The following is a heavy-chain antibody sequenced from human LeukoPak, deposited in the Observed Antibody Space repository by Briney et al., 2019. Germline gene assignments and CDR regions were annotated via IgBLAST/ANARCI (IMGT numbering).Heavy chain of an antibody. Sequence: GXXLRLSCAASGFTFSSYWMSWVRQAPGKGLEWVGKIKQDGSEKYYVDCVKGRFTISRDNAKNSLYLQMNSLRAEDTAVYYCAREVVVPAAILFYFDYWGQGTLVTVSS. CDR3: AREVVVPAAILFYFDY. D-gene: IGHD2-2*01. V-gene: IGHV3-7*01. CDR2: IKQDGSEK. J-gene: IGHJ4*02. CDR1: GFTFSSYW.